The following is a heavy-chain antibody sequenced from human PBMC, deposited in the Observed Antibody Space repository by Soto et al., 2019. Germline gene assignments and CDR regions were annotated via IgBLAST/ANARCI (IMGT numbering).Heavy chain of an antibody. CDR1: GGTFSSYA. D-gene: IGHD5-12*01. CDR3: AASEDGYNGNYYFDY. CDR2: IIPIFGTA. J-gene: IGHJ4*02. Sequence: SVKVSCKASGGTFSSYAISWVRQAPGQGLEWMGGIIPIFGTANYAQKFQGRVTITADESTSTAYMELSSLRSEDTAVYYCAASEDGYNGNYYFDYWGQGTLVTVSS. V-gene: IGHV1-69*13.